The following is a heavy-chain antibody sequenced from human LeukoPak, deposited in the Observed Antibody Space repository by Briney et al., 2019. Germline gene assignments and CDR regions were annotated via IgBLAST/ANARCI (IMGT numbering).Heavy chain of an antibody. CDR1: GFTFTTYG. CDR2: ISYDGSYK. V-gene: IGHV3-30*03. CDR3: ARGYYYDSKDDAFDI. J-gene: IGHJ3*02. Sequence: GGSLRLSCAASGFTFTTYGMHWVRQAPGKGLEWVAVISYDGSYKYYVDSVKGRFTISRDNSKNTLYLQMNSLRAEDTAVYYCARGYYYDSKDDAFDIWGQGTMVTVSS. D-gene: IGHD3-22*01.